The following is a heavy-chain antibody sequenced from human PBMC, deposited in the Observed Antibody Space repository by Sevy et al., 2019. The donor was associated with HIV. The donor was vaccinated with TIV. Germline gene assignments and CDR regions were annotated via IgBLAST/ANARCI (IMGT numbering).Heavy chain of an antibody. V-gene: IGHV3-15*01. Sequence: GGSLRLSCAASGFIFSNSWMTWVRQAPGKGLEWVGHIKRKDDGETTDYAAPVKGRFTISRDDSKSTLYLQMNSLKTEDTAVYYCFETFTEFDYWGQGTLVTVSS. CDR1: GFIFSNSW. CDR3: FETFTEFDY. CDR2: IKRKDDGETT. J-gene: IGHJ4*02. D-gene: IGHD3-16*01.